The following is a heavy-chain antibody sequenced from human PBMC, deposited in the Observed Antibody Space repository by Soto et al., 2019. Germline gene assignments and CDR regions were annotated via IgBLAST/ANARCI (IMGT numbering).Heavy chain of an antibody. V-gene: IGHV3-9*01. CDR2: ISWNSGSI. D-gene: IGHD2-2*01. CDR3: AKDLGRYCSSTSCYGFDY. J-gene: IGHJ4*02. Sequence: EVQLVESGGGLVQPGRSLRLSCAASGFTFDDYAMHWVRQAPGKGLEWVSGISWNSGSIGYVDSVKGRFTISRDNAKKSLYLQMNSLRAEDTALYYCAKDLGRYCSSTSCYGFDYWGQGTLVTVSS. CDR1: GFTFDDYA.